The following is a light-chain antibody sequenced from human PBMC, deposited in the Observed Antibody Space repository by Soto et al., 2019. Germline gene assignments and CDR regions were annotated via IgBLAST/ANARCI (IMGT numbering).Light chain of an antibody. V-gene: IGKV2-28*01. CDR3: MQALQTPTT. Sequence: DIVMTQSPLSLPVTPGEPASICCRSSQSLLHSNGYNYLDWYLQKPGQSPQLLIYLGSNRASGVPDRFSGSGSGTDFIMKISRVEAEDVRVYYCMQALQTPTTFGQGTRLEIK. J-gene: IGKJ5*01. CDR1: QSLLHSNGYNY. CDR2: LGS.